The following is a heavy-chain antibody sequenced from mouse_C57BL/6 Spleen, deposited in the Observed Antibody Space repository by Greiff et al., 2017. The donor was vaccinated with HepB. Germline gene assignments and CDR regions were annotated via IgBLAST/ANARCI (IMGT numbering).Heavy chain of an antibody. CDR2: IWRGGST. J-gene: IGHJ1*03. CDR3: AKTGYYYGSSRYFDV. Sequence: QVQLQQSGPGLVQPSQSLSITCTVSGFSLTSYGVHWVRQSPGKGLEWLGVIWRGGSTDYNAAFMSRLSITKDNSKSQVFFKMNSLQADDTAIYYCAKTGYYYGSSRYFDVWGTGTTVTVSS. D-gene: IGHD1-1*01. CDR1: GFSLTSYG. V-gene: IGHV2-5*01.